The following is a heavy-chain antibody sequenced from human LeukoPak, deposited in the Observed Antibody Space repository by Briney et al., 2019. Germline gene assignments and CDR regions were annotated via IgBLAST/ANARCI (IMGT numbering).Heavy chain of an antibody. J-gene: IGHJ4*02. CDR3: AKTPTFYYDSSVRYFDY. V-gene: IGHV3-23*01. CDR2: ISGSSGST. Sequence: PGGSLRLSCAASGFTFSSYAMSWVRQAPGKGLEWVSGISGSSGSTYYADSVKGRFTISRDNSKNTLYLQMNSLRAEDTAVYHCAKTPTFYYDSSVRYFDYWGQGTLVTVSS. D-gene: IGHD3-22*01. CDR1: GFTFSSYA.